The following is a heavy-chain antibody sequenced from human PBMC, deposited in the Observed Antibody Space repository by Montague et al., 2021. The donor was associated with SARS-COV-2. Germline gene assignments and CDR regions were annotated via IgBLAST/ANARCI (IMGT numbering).Heavy chain of an antibody. CDR1: GGSVSSGSNF. Sequence: SETLSLTCTVSGGSVSSGSNFWSWIRQPPGKGLEWIGYIYYSGSTNYXPSLKSRVTISVDTSKKQFSLQLSSVTAADTAVYYCARTRGYDPLFDFWGQGTLVTVSS. CDR2: IYYSGST. V-gene: IGHV4-61*01. CDR3: ARTRGYDPLFDF. D-gene: IGHD5-12*01. J-gene: IGHJ4*02.